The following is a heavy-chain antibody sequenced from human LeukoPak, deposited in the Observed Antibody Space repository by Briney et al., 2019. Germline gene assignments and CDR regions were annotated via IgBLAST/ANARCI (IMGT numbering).Heavy chain of an antibody. CDR1: GGSISSTAYY. J-gene: IGHJ2*01. V-gene: IGHV4-34*01. Sequence: SETLSLTCTVSGGSISSTAYYWSWIRQPPGKGLEWIGEINHSGSTNYNPSLKSRVTISVDTSKNQFSLKLSSVTAADTAVYYCARVVGSRRWYFDLWGRGTLVTVSS. CDR3: ARVVGSRRWYFDL. CDR2: INHSGST. D-gene: IGHD2-21*01.